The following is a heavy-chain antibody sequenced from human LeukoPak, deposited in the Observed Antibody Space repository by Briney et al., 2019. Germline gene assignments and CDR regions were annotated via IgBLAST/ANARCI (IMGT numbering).Heavy chain of an antibody. CDR3: ARDIEFST. Sequence: GTSLRLSCAASGFTFSDSAMNWVRQAPGKGLEWVSLISFSGGNTYYADSMKGRFTISRDNYKDTLYLQMNSLRAEDTAMYYCARDIEFSTWGLGTMVTVSS. D-gene: IGHD3-3*02. J-gene: IGHJ3*01. CDR1: GFTFSDSA. V-gene: IGHV3-23*01. CDR2: ISFSGGNT.